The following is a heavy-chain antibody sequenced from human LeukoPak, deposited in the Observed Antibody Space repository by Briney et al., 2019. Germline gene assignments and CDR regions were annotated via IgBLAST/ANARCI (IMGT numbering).Heavy chain of an antibody. CDR3: AREASGSYSLYYYYYMDV. V-gene: IGHV3-66*01. CDR2: IYSGGST. Sequence: PGGSLRLSCAASGFTVSSNYMSWVRQAPGKGLEWVSVIYSGGSTYYADSVKGRFTISRDNSKNTLYLQMNSLRAEDTAVYYCAREASGSYSLYYYYYMDVWGKGTTVTISS. D-gene: IGHD1-26*01. CDR1: GFTVSSNY. J-gene: IGHJ6*03.